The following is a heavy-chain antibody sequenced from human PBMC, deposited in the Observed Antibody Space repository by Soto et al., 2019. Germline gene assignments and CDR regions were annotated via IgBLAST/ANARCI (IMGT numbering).Heavy chain of an antibody. V-gene: IGHV1-69*01. J-gene: IGHJ4*02. CDR1: GGTFSSYS. CDR2: IIPIFGTA. Sequence: QVQLVQSGAEVKKPGSSVKVSCKASGGTFSSYSINWVRQAHGQGLEWMGEIIPIFGTANYAQKFQGRVTITEDESTSTAYMELSSLRSEDTAVYYCARDGGRHSGGIDYWGQGTLVTVSS. D-gene: IGHD1-26*01. CDR3: ARDGGRHSGGIDY.